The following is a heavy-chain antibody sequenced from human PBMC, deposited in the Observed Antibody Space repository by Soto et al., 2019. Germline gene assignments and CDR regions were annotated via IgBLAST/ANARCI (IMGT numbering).Heavy chain of an antibody. CDR2: INHSGST. Sequence: KASETLSLTCAVYGGSFSGYYWSWIRQPPGKGLEWIGEINHSGSTNYNPSLKSRVTISVDTSKNQFSLKLSSVTAADTAVYYCARGLGYCSSTSCYWVYYYGMDVWGQGTTVTVSS. J-gene: IGHJ6*02. V-gene: IGHV4-34*01. CDR1: GGSFSGYY. D-gene: IGHD2-2*01. CDR3: ARGLGYCSSTSCYWVYYYGMDV.